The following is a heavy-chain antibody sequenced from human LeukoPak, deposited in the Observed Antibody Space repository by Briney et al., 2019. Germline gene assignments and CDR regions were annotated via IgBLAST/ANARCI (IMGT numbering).Heavy chain of an antibody. CDR3: ARDHRANGNFVSATTFDF. Sequence: ASVKVSCTASGYSFTIYAMHWVRQALGQRPEWMGWINVDSGNTKYSEKFQDRVTITRDTSAGTAYVELSRLSSEDTAIYYCARDHRANGNFVSATTFDFWGQGTLVTVSS. J-gene: IGHJ4*02. CDR1: GYSFTIYA. D-gene: IGHD2/OR15-2a*01. V-gene: IGHV1-3*01. CDR2: INVDSGNT.